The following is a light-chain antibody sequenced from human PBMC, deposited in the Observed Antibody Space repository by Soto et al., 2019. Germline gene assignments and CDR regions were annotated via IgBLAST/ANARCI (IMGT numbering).Light chain of an antibody. V-gene: IGLV1-51*01. J-gene: IGLJ2*01. CDR2: DNN. Sequence: QSVLTQPPSVSAAPGQKVTISCSGSISNIRNNYVSWYQQLPGTAPKLLIYDNNKRPSGIPDRFSGSKSGTSATLGITGLQTGDEADYYCGTWDSSLSAVVFGGGTKLTVL. CDR1: ISNIRNNY. CDR3: GTWDSSLSAVV.